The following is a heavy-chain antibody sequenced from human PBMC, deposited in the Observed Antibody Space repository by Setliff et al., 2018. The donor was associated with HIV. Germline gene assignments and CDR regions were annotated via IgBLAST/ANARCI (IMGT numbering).Heavy chain of an antibody. J-gene: IGHJ5*02. V-gene: IGHV1-69*13. CDR3: VGLGYSFSYRWWFDP. CDR2: IIPIFGPT. Sequence: SVKVSCKAPGGTFSSYTISWVRQAPGQGLEWMGGIIPIFGPTNYAQKFQGRLTITADESTSTAYMELSSLRSEDTAVYYCVGLGYSFSYRWWFDPWGKGTLITVSS. D-gene: IGHD5-18*01. CDR1: GGTFSSYT.